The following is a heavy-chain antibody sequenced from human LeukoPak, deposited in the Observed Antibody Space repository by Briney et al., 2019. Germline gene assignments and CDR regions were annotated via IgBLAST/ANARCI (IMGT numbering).Heavy chain of an antibody. CDR3: ARKGSSRPFDY. J-gene: IGHJ4*02. D-gene: IGHD6-13*01. CDR2: INHSGST. V-gene: IGHV4-34*01. Sequence: NPSETLSLTCAVYGGSFSGYYWSWIRQPPGKGLEWIGEINHSGSTNYNPSLKSRVTISVDTSKNQFSLKLSSVTAADTAVYYCARKGSSRPFDYWGQGTLVTVSS. CDR1: GGSFSGYY.